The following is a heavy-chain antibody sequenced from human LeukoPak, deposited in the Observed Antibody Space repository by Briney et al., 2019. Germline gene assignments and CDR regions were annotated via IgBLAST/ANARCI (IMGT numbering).Heavy chain of an antibody. V-gene: IGHV5-51*01. D-gene: IGHD2-2*01. CDR3: AREVGSSSLTFDY. Sequence: GESLKISCNGSGFTFSNYCIGWVRQMPGKGLEWMGVIWPSYSETRYSPSFQGQVTISADKSITTAYLQWSSLKASDTAMYYCAREVGSSSLTFDYWGQGTLVTVPS. CDR2: IWPSYSET. CDR1: GFTFSNYC. J-gene: IGHJ4*02.